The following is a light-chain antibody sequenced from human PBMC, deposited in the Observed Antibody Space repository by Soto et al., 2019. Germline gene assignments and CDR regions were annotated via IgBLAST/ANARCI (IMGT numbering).Light chain of an antibody. CDR2: GAS. Sequence: EIVLTQSPGTLSLSPGERATLSCRASQSVSSSYLAWYQQKLGQAPRLLIYGASSRATGIPDRFSGSGSGTDFTLTISRLEPEDFEVYYCQQYGSSRTFGQGTKVEIK. CDR3: QQYGSSRT. V-gene: IGKV3-20*01. CDR1: QSVSSSY. J-gene: IGKJ1*01.